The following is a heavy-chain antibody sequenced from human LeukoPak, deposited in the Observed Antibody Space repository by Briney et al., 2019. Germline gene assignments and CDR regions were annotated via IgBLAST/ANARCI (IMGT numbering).Heavy chain of an antibody. J-gene: IGHJ6*03. CDR1: GFTLSSYW. Sequence: PGGSLRLSCAASGFTLSSYWMSWVRQAPGKGLEWVANIKQDGSEKYYVDSVKGRFTISRDNAKNSLYLQMNSLRAEDTAVYYCARDRIPHYYGSYMDVWGKGTTVTISS. CDR3: ARDRIPHYYGSYMDV. D-gene: IGHD3-10*01. V-gene: IGHV3-7*01. CDR2: IKQDGSEK.